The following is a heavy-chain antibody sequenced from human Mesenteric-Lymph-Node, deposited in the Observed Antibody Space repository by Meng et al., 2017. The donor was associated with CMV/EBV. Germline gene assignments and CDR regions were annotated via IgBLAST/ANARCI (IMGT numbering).Heavy chain of an antibody. CDR1: GFIFTDYW. Sequence: GESLKISCAASGFIFTDYWMTWVRQAPGKGPEWLANIKFDGSETYYVDSVKDRSTISRDNSKNSLYLQLNTLRVEDTAVYYCARALTRLFCASTDCHCNWFDPWGLGTLVTVSS. CDR2: IKFDGSET. J-gene: IGHJ5*02. CDR3: ARALTRLFCASTDCHCNWFDP. D-gene: IGHD2-21*02. V-gene: IGHV3-7*01.